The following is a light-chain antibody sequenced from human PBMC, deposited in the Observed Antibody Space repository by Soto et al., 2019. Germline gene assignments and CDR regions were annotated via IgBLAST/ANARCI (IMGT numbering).Light chain of an antibody. J-gene: IGLJ2*01. V-gene: IGLV3-9*01. CDR2: RDN. Sequence: SYELTQPLSVSVALGQTARITCGGNNIGDKNVHWYQQKPGQAPVLVIYRDNNRPSGIPERFSGSNSGNTATVTVSRAQAGAGAEYYCRVGHSTTVVCVGGTKLTAL. CDR1: NIGDKN. CDR3: RVGHSTTVV.